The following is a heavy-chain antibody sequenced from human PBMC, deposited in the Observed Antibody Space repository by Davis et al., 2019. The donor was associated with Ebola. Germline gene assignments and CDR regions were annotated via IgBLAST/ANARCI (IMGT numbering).Heavy chain of an antibody. CDR3: ARDPPYSGSYAAPGAFDI. J-gene: IGHJ3*02. V-gene: IGHV1-2*02. CDR1: GYTFTGYY. Sequence: ASVKVSCKASGYTFTGYYMHWVRQAPGQGLEWMGWINPNSGGTNYAQKFQGRATMTRDTSISTAYMELSRLRSDDTAVYYCARDPPYSGSYAAPGAFDIWGQGTMVTVSS. CDR2: INPNSGGT. D-gene: IGHD1-26*01.